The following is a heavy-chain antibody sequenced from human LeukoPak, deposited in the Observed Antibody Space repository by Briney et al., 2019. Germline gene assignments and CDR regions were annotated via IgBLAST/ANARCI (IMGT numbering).Heavy chain of an antibody. V-gene: IGHV4-30-2*01. CDR3: ARGYGDYLGLLDY. CDR1: GGSISSGGYS. CDR2: IYHSGST. J-gene: IGHJ4*02. Sequence: SETLSLTCAVSGGSISSGGYSWSWIRQPPGKGLEWIGYIYHSGSTYYNPSLKSRVTISVDRSKNQFSLKLSSVTAADTAVYYCARGYGDYLGLLDYWAQGTLVTVSS. D-gene: IGHD4-17*01.